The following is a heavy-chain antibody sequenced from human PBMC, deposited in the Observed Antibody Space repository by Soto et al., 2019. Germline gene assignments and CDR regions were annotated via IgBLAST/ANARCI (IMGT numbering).Heavy chain of an antibody. CDR3: AKDRLLRSANWFDP. CDR2: ISDSSGTI. CDR1: GFTFTRHS. J-gene: IGHJ5*02. V-gene: IGHV3-48*02. D-gene: IGHD3-3*01. Sequence: GGSLRLSCAASGFTFTRHSMNWVRQAAGKGLEWISYISDSSGTIYYADSVKGRFTISRDNVQNSLYLQMNSLRDEDTAVYYCAKDRLLRSANWFDPWGQGTLVTVSS.